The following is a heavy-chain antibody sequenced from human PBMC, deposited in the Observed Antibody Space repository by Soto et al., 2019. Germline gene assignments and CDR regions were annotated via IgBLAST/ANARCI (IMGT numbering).Heavy chain of an antibody. Sequence: GGSLRLSCAASGFTFDDYAMHWVRQAPGKGLEWVSGISWNSGSIGYADSVKGRFTISRDNAKNSLYLQMNSLRAEDTALYYCAKDKWHGGITGTTLFDYWGQGTLVTVSS. D-gene: IGHD1-20*01. V-gene: IGHV3-9*01. CDR2: ISWNSGSI. J-gene: IGHJ4*02. CDR3: AKDKWHGGITGTTLFDY. CDR1: GFTFDDYA.